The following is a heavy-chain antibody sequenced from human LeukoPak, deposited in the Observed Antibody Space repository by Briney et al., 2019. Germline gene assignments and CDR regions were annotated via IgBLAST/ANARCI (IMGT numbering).Heavy chain of an antibody. CDR3: ARGQGYCSGGSCYRAYDAFDI. V-gene: IGHV4-34*01. Sequence: SETLSLTCAVYGGSFSGYYWSWIRQPPGKGLEWLGEINHSGSTNYNPSLKSRVTISVDTSKNQFSLKLSSVTAADTAVYYCARGQGYCSGGSCYRAYDAFDIWGQGTMVTVSS. CDR1: GGSFSGYY. D-gene: IGHD2-15*01. J-gene: IGHJ3*02. CDR2: INHSGST.